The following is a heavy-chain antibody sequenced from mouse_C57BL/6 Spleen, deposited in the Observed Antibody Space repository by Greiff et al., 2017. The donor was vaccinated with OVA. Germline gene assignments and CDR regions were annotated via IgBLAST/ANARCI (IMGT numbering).Heavy chain of an antibody. CDR1: GYTFTSYT. D-gene: IGHD4-1*01. CDR2: INPSSGYT. CDR3: ARSSGNYFDC. J-gene: IGHJ2*01. V-gene: IGHV1-4*01. Sequence: VKLMESGAELARPGASVKMSCKASGYTFTSYTMHWVKQRPGQGLEWIGYINPSSGYTKYNQKFKDKATLTADKSSSTAYMQLSSLTSEDSAVYYCARSSGNYFDCWGQGTTLTVSS.